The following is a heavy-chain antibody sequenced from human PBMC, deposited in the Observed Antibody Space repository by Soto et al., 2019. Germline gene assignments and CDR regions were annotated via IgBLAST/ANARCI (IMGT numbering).Heavy chain of an antibody. CDR3: ARASRDSSGYYYARGDYFDY. Sequence: SETLSLTCAVYGGSFSGYYWSWIRQPPGKGLEWIGEINHSGSTNYNPSLKSRVTISVDTSKNQFSLKLSSVTAADTAVYYCARASRDSSGYYYARGDYFDYWGQGTLVTVSS. CDR1: GGSFSGYY. D-gene: IGHD3-22*01. CDR2: INHSGST. J-gene: IGHJ4*01. V-gene: IGHV4-34*01.